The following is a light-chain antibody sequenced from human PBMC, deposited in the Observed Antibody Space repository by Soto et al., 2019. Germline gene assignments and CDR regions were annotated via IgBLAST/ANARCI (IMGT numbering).Light chain of an antibody. CDR3: GTWDNSLNTWV. CDR1: SSNIGDNY. CDR2: ENN. Sequence: QSVLTQPPSASAAPGQRVSISCSGSSSNIGDNYVTWYQQLPGTAPKLLIYENNKRPSGIPDRFSGSKSGTSATLGITGLQAGDEAYYYCGTWDNSLNTWVFGGGTKLTVL. V-gene: IGLV1-51*02. J-gene: IGLJ3*02.